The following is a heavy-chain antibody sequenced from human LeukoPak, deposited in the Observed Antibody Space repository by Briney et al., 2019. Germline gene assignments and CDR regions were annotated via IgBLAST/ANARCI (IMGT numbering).Heavy chain of an antibody. V-gene: IGHV3-9*01. J-gene: IGHJ4*02. Sequence: PGRSLRLSCAASGFIFGDYTIHWVRQPPGKGLEWVSGINWNSGSIGYADSVKGRFTISRDNAKNSLYLQMNSLRAEDTAVYYCAREMATIRDSWGQGTLVTVSS. CDR3: AREMATIRDS. CDR1: GFIFGDYT. CDR2: INWNSGSI. D-gene: IGHD5-24*01.